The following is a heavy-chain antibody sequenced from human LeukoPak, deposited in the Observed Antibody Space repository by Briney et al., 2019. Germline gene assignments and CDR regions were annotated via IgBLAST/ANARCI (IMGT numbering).Heavy chain of an antibody. J-gene: IGHJ4*02. V-gene: IGHV3-23*01. CDR2: ISGSGGST. CDR3: AKDSLNGGNSGSGVPFDY. CDR1: GFTFSSYA. Sequence: GGSLRLFCAASGFTFSSYAMSWVRQAPGKGLEGGSAISGSGGSTYYADSVKGRFTISGDNSKNTLYLHMNSLRAEDTAVYFCAKDSLNGGNSGSGVPFDYWGQGTLVTVSS. D-gene: IGHD4-23*01.